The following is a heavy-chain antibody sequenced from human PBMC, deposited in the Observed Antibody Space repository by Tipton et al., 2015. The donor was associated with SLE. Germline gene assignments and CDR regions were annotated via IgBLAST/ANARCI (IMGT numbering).Heavy chain of an antibody. V-gene: IGHV4-59*01. CDR1: GGSFSGFY. Sequence: GLVKPSQTLSLTCAVYGGSFSGFYWSWIRQPPGKGLEWIGYIYYSGSTNYNPSLKSRVTISVDTSKNQFSLKLSSVTAADTAVYYCARVGPSRHVDHWGQGTLVTVSS. CDR3: ARVGPSRHVDH. CDR2: IYYSGST. J-gene: IGHJ4*02.